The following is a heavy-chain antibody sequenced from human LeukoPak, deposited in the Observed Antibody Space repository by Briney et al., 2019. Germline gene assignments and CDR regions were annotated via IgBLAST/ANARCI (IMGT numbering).Heavy chain of an antibody. CDR3: ARDPTQDYYYYYMDV. CDR1: GYTFTGYY. CDR2: INPNSGGT. V-gene: IGHV1-2*02. Sequence: ASVKVSCKASGYTFTGYYMHWVRQAPGQGLEWMGWINPNSGGTNYAQKFQGRITMTRDTSISTAYMELSRLRSDDTAVYYCARDPTQDYYYYYMDVWGKGATVTVSS. J-gene: IGHJ6*03.